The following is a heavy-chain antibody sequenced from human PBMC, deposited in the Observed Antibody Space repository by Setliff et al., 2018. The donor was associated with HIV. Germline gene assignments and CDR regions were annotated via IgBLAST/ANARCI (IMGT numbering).Heavy chain of an antibody. J-gene: IGHJ4*02. V-gene: IGHV1-3*01. D-gene: IGHD6-19*01. Sequence: ASVKVSCKAFGYTFSTNAIHWVRQAPGQRLEWMGYINAGDDNKRYSEKFQGRVTITRDTSANTAYMELSSLRSEDTAVYYCARGSCSGCYLSDYWGLGTLVTVSS. CDR3: ARGSCSGCYLSDY. CDR2: INAGDDNK. CDR1: GYTFSTNA.